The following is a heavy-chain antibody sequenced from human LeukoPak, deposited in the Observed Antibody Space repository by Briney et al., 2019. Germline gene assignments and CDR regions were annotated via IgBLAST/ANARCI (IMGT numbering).Heavy chain of an antibody. CDR1: GGSISSYY. Sequence: PSETLSLTCTVSGGSISSYYWSWIRQPPGKGLEWIGYIYYSGSTNYNPSLKSRVIISVDTSKNQFSLKLSSVTAADTAVYYCARVLAGYYNYYYGMDVWGQGTTVTVSS. J-gene: IGHJ6*02. D-gene: IGHD3-9*01. CDR3: ARVLAGYYNYYYGMDV. CDR2: IYYSGST. V-gene: IGHV4-59*01.